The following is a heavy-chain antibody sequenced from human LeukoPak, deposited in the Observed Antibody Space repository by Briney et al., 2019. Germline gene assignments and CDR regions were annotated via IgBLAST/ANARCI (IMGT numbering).Heavy chain of an antibody. CDR2: VSTGSSTM. J-gene: IGHJ4*02. D-gene: IGHD3-10*01. CDR3: AREVERTGGTYYYGSGSPRG. V-gene: IGHV3-48*02. Sequence: GGSLRLSCAASGLTFRDAWMSWVRQAPGKGLEWVSYVSTGSSTMYYADSVKGRFTISRDNAKNSLYLQMNSLRDEDTAVYYRAREVERTGGTYYYGSGSPRGWGQGTLVTVSS. CDR1: GLTFRDAW.